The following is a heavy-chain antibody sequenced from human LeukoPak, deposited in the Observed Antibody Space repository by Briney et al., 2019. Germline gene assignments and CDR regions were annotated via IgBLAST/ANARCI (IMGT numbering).Heavy chain of an antibody. CDR3: AKMGSSGYFY. J-gene: IGHJ4*02. CDR2: ISGTGGTT. D-gene: IGHD3-22*01. V-gene: IGHV3-23*01. Sequence: GGSLRLSCAASGFTFSSYAMTWVRQAPGKGLEWVSAISGTGGTTYYADSVKGRFTISRDNSKNTLYLQMNSLGAEDTAVYYCAKMGSSGYFYWGQGTLVTVSS. CDR1: GFTFSSYA.